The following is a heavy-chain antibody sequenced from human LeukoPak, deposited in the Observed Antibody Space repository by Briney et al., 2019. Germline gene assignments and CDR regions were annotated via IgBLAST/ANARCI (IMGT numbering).Heavy chain of an antibody. Sequence: GGSLRLSCAASGFTFSNYYMHWVRQAPGKGLEWVAVISYDGSNKYYADSVKGRFTISRDNSKNTLYLQMNSLRAEDTAVYYCARDRGYGLTYYYYGMDVWGQGTTVTVSS. V-gene: IGHV3-30*19. J-gene: IGHJ6*02. CDR1: GFTFSNYY. D-gene: IGHD5-18*01. CDR2: ISYDGSNK. CDR3: ARDRGYGLTYYYYGMDV.